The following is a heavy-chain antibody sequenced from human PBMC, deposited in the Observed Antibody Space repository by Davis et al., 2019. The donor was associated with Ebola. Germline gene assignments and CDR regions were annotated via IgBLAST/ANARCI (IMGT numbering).Heavy chain of an antibody. CDR1: GGTFSSYA. Sequence: SVKVSCKASGGTFSSYAISWVRQAPGQGLDWMGGIIPVFGIPKYAQKFQGRVTITADESTSTAYMELRSLRSDDTAVYFCASTVAAGTHYYFDYWGQGTLVTVSS. J-gene: IGHJ4*02. D-gene: IGHD6-13*01. CDR3: ASTVAAGTHYYFDY. V-gene: IGHV1-69*13. CDR2: IIPVFGIP.